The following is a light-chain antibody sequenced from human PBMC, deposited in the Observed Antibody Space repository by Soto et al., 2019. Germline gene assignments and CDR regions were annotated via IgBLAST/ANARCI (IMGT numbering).Light chain of an antibody. Sequence: DIQMTQSPSSVSASVGDRVTITCRASQGISSWLAWYQQKPGKAPKLLISASSSLQSGVPSRFSDSGSGSDFPLTISSMPPEDFATYYSQQANSFPFTFGPGTKVDIK. CDR3: QQANSFPFT. CDR2: ASS. V-gene: IGKV1-12*01. J-gene: IGKJ3*01. CDR1: QGISSW.